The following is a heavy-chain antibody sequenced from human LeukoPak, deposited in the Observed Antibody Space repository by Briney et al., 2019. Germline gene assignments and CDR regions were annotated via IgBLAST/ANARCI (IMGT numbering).Heavy chain of an antibody. V-gene: IGHV4-59*01. CDR3: ARGLDFWSGYYTAGHFDY. CDR2: IYYSGST. J-gene: IGHJ4*02. D-gene: IGHD3-3*01. CDR1: GGSISSYY. Sequence: SETLSLTCTVSGGSISSYYWSWIRQPPGKGLEWIGYIYYSGSTNYNPSLKSRVTISVDTSKNQFSLKLSSVTAADTAVYYCARGLDFWSGYYTAGHFDYWGQGTLVTVFS.